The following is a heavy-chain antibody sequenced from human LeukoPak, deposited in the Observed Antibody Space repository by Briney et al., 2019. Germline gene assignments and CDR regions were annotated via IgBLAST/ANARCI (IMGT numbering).Heavy chain of an antibody. CDR1: GGSISSSSYY. D-gene: IGHD1/OR15-1a*01. Sequence: SETLSLTCTVSGGSISSSSYYWGWIRQPPGKGLEWIGSIYYSGSTYYNPSLKSRVAISVDTSKNQFSLKLSSVTAADTAVYYCARLAGIEQLDYWGQGTLVTVSS. CDR2: IYYSGST. J-gene: IGHJ4*02. CDR3: ARLAGIEQLDY. V-gene: IGHV4-39*01.